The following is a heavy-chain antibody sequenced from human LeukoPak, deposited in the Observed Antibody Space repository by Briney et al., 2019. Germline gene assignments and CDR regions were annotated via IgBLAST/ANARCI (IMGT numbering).Heavy chain of an antibody. Sequence: SETLSLTCTVSGGSIINYYWSWIRQPPGKGLEWIGYISHSESSNYNPSLKNRVTLSVDTSKNQFSLKLRFVTAADTAAYYCARGHSTSWYYLDSWGQGTLVTVSS. D-gene: IGHD6-13*01. CDR3: ARGHSTSWYYLDS. J-gene: IGHJ4*02. V-gene: IGHV4-59*01. CDR1: GGSIINYY. CDR2: ISHSESS.